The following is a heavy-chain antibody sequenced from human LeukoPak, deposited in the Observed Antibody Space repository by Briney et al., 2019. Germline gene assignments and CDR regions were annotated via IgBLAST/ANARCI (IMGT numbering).Heavy chain of an antibody. CDR3: ARDLSRINPQTGPFDY. J-gene: IGHJ4*02. Sequence: AASVKVSCKASGGTFSSYAISWVRQAPGQGLEWMGGIIPIFGTANYAQKFQGRVTITADKSTSTAYMELSSLRSEDTAVYYCARDLSRINPQTGPFDYWGQGTLVTVSS. D-gene: IGHD3-9*01. CDR1: GGTFSSYA. CDR2: IIPIFGTA. V-gene: IGHV1-69*06.